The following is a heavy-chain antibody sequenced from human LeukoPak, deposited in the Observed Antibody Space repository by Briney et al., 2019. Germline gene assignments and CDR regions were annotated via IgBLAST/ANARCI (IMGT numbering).Heavy chain of an antibody. V-gene: IGHV3-74*01. J-gene: IGHJ4*02. D-gene: IGHD2-15*01. CDR3: ARGFKSGDYSADFDY. CDR1: GFTFSSYS. CDR2: INSDGSST. Sequence: GGSLRLSCVASGFTFSSYSMNWVRQAPGKGLVWVSRINSDGSSTSYADSVKGRFTISRDNAKNTLYLQMNSLRAEDTAVYYCARGFKSGDYSADFDYWGQGTLVTVSS.